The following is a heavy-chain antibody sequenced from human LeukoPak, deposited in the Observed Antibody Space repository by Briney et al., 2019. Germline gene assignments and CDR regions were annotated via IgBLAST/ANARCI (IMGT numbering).Heavy chain of an antibody. CDR3: ARASAAAAGRRVDY. V-gene: IGHV1-2*06. D-gene: IGHD6-13*01. Sequence: ASVKVSCKASGYTFTGYYMHWVRQAPGQGLEWMGRINPNSGGTNYAQKFQGRVTMTRDTSTSTVYMDLSSLRSEDTAVYYCARASAAAAGRRVDYWGQGTLVTVSS. CDR1: GYTFTGYY. CDR2: INPNSGGT. J-gene: IGHJ4*02.